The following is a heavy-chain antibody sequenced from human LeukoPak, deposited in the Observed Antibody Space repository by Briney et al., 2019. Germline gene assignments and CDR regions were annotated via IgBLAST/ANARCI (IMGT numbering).Heavy chain of an antibody. Sequence: GGSLRLSCAASEFTFSSYWMSWVRQAPGKGLEWVANINQDGSEKYYVDSVKGRFIISRDNAKNSLYLQMNSLRAEDTAVYYCARDPPRDYYGSGSYDYWGQGTLVTVSS. CDR1: EFTFSSYW. CDR3: ARDPPRDYYGSGSYDY. V-gene: IGHV3-7*01. D-gene: IGHD3-10*01. CDR2: INQDGSEK. J-gene: IGHJ4*02.